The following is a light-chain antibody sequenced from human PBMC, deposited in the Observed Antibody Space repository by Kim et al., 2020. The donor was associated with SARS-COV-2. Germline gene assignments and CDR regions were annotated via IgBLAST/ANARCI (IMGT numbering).Light chain of an antibody. CDR2: GAS. V-gene: IGKV3-20*01. J-gene: IGKJ5*01. Sequence: SSSYLAWYQQKPGQAPRLLIYGASSRATGIPDRFSGSGSGTDLTLTISRLEPEDFAVYHCQQYDSSSITFGQGTRLEIK. CDR1: SSSY. CDR3: QQYDSSSIT.